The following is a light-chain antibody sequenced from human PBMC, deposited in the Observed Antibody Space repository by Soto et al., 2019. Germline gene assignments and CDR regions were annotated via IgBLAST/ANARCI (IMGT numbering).Light chain of an antibody. V-gene: IGKV3-20*01. Sequence: EIVLTQSPTTLSLSPGERATLSCRASQSVGSYLAWYQQRPGQAPRLLIYGASNRAAGIPDRFSGSGSGTDFTLTINRLEPEDFAVYYCQQCGDSPQGLNFGGGTKVDIK. CDR3: QQCGDSPQGLN. J-gene: IGKJ4*01. CDR2: GAS. CDR1: QSVGSY.